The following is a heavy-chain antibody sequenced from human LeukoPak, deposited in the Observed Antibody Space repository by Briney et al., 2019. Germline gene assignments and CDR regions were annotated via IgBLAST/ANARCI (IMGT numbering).Heavy chain of an antibody. CDR3: ARGTASSGYYFDY. CDR2: ISSSSSYI. J-gene: IGHJ4*02. V-gene: IGHV3-21*01. Sequence: PGGSLRLSCAASGFTFSSYEMNWVRQAPGKGLEWVSSISSSSSYIYYADSVKGRFTISRDNAKNSLYLQMNSLRAEDTAVYYCARGTASSGYYFDYWGQGTLVTVSS. D-gene: IGHD3-22*01. CDR1: GFTFSSYE.